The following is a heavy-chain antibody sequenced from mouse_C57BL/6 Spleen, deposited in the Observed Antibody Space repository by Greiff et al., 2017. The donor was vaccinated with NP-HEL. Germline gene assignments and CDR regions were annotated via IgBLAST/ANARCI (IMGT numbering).Heavy chain of an antibody. CDR2: IYPGSGNT. D-gene: IGHD1-1*01. CDR3: ARDGSSPDY. V-gene: IGHV1-66*01. CDR1: GYSFTSYY. J-gene: IGHJ2*01. Sequence: VQGEEDGPELVKPGASVKISCKASGYSFTSYYIHWVKQRPGQGLEWIGWIYPGSGNTKYNEKFKGKATMTAETSSSTDYMQLSSLTSEDSAVYYCARDGSSPDYWGQGTTLTVSS.